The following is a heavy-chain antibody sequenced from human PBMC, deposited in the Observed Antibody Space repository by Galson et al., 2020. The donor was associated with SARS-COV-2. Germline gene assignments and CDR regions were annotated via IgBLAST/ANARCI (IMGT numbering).Heavy chain of an antibody. CDR2: IKSDGSDK. CDR3: ARDFGSSSEVFDY. J-gene: IGHJ4*02. Sequence: GGSLRLSCAASGFNFSNYWMSWVRQAPGKGLEWVANIKSDGSDKHYVDSVKGRFTISRDNAENLLYLQMDNLRADDMALYYCARDFGSSSEVFDYWGQGTLVTVSS. V-gene: IGHV3-7*03. D-gene: IGHD2-15*01. CDR1: GFNFSNYW.